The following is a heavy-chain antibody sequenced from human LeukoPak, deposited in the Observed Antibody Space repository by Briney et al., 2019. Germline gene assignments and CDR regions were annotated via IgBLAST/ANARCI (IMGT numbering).Heavy chain of an antibody. J-gene: IGHJ6*04. D-gene: IGHD3-10*01. V-gene: IGHV4-34*01. Sequence: SETLSLTCAVYGGSFSGYYWSWIRQPPGKGLEWIGEINHSGSTNYNPSLKSRVTISVDTSKNQFSLMLSSVTAADTAVYYCAKGRSGSYYNSYGMDVWGKGTTVTVSS. CDR2: INHSGST. CDR1: GGSFSGYY. CDR3: AKGRSGSYYNSYGMDV.